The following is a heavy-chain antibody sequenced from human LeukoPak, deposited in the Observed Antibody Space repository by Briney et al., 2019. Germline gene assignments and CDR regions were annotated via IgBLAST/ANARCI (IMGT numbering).Heavy chain of an antibody. CDR2: IKQDGSQK. Sequence: PGGSLRLSCVASGFSFNAYLMSWVRQAPGKGLEWVANIKQDGSQKFYLDSVKGRSTISRDNRNNSLYLHMSRLKVEDTAVYYWARDLKGFNLWGQGALVTVSS. V-gene: IGHV3-7*04. CDR1: GFSFNAYL. CDR3: ARDLKGFNL. J-gene: IGHJ5*02.